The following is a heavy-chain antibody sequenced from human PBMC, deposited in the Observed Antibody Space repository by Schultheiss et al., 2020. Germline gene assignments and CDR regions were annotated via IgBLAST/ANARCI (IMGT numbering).Heavy chain of an antibody. CDR1: GFTVSSNY. J-gene: IGHJ6*02. V-gene: IGHV3-53*05. Sequence: GGSLRLSCAASGFTVSSNYMSWVRQAPGKGLEWVSVIYSGGSTYYADSVKGRFTISRDNSKNTLYLQMNSLRAEDTAVYYCAKGIAAASYYYYGMDVWGQGTTVNVSS. D-gene: IGHD6-13*01. CDR3: AKGIAAASYYYYGMDV. CDR2: IYSGGST.